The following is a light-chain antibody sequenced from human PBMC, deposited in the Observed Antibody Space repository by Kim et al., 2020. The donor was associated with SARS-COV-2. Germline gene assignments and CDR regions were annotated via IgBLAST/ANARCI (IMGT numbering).Light chain of an antibody. CDR2: KDS. J-gene: IGLJ1*01. CDR3: QSADSSGTRET. Sequence: SYELTQPPSVSVSPGQTARITCSGDALPKQYAYWYQQKPGQAPVLVIYKDSERPSGIPERFSGSSSGTTVTLTISGVQAEDEADYYCQSADSSGTRETFGTGTKVTVL. V-gene: IGLV3-25*03. CDR1: ALPKQY.